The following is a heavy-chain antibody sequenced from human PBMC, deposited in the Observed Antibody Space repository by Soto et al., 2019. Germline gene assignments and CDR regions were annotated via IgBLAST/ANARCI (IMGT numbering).Heavy chain of an antibody. D-gene: IGHD6-6*01. CDR1: GFTFDDYA. V-gene: IGHV3-9*01. Sequence: EVQLVEAGGGLVQPGRSLRLSCAASGFTFDDYAMHWVRQTPGKGLEWVAGISWNSNTIVYTDSVKGPFTISRDNAKNHLYLQMNSLRAEDTAFYYCAKDVWGGRSSSRYYYGMDVWGQGTTVAVSS. CDR3: AKDVWGGRSSSRYYYGMDV. CDR2: ISWNSNTI. J-gene: IGHJ6*02.